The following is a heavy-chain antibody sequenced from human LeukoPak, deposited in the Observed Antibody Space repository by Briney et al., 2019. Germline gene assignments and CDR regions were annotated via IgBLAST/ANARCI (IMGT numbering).Heavy chain of an antibody. CDR2: IKSKTDGGTT. D-gene: IGHD2-2*01. J-gene: IGHJ3*02. V-gene: IGHV3-15*01. CDR1: GFTFSNAW. CDR3: TTDIVVVPAATFAFDI. Sequence: GGSLRLSCAASGFTFSNAWMSWVRQAPGKGLEWVGRIKSKTDGGTTDYAATVKGRFTISRDDSKNTLYLQMNSLKTEDTAVYYCTTDIVVVPAATFAFDIWGQGTMVTVSS.